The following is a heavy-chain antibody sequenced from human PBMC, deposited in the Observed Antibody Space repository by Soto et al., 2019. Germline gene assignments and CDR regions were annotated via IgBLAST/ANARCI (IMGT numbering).Heavy chain of an antibody. D-gene: IGHD6-13*01. J-gene: IGHJ6*02. V-gene: IGHV5-10-1*01. Sequence: PGESLKISCKGSGYSFTNYWISWVRQMPGKGLEWMGRIDPSDSYTNYSPSFQGHVTISVDKSISTAYLQWSSLKASDTAMYYCARTAAAGKYYYGMDVWGQGTTVTVSS. CDR2: IDPSDSYT. CDR1: GYSFTNYW. CDR3: ARTAAAGKYYYGMDV.